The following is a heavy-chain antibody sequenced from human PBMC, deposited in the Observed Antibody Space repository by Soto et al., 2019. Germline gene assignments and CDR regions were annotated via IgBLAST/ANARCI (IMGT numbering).Heavy chain of an antibody. V-gene: IGHV4-30-4*01. Sequence: QVQLQESGPGLVRPSQTLSLTCTVSGGSISFDHYHRTWIRQPAGKGLEWIGYVHYSGSVYYNPSLQSRVSMSVDTSKNLFSLKLSSVTAADTAVYFCVREDDGGDRDYYGLDVWGQGTTVTVSS. J-gene: IGHJ6*02. CDR2: VHYSGSV. CDR1: GGSISFDHYH. D-gene: IGHD2-21*02. CDR3: VREDDGGDRDYYGLDV.